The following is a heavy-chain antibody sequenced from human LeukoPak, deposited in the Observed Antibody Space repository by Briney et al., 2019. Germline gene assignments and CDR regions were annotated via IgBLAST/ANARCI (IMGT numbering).Heavy chain of an antibody. V-gene: IGHV3-30*18. J-gene: IGHJ4*02. CDR2: MAYDGSNE. CDR1: GFTFSSYG. D-gene: IGHD6-13*01. CDR3: AKDRSSSWSFDY. Sequence: RGSLRLSCAASGFTFSSYGMHWVRQAPGKGLEWVAVMAYDGSNEYYADSVKGRFTISRDNSKNTLYLQMNSLRTEDTAVYYCAKDRSSSWSFDYWGQGTLVTVSS.